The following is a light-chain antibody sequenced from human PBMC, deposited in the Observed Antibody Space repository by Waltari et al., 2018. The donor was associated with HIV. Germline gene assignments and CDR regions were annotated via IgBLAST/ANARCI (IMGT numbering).Light chain of an antibody. Sequence: INITQTPSPLPASVGARVTITCRASQTVGSYLTWYQQKPGKAPKVLIYAASSLESGVPSRFSGSGSGTDFTLTIDSLQPEDFATYFCHQSYSYPRTFGQGTKVEIK. CDR2: AAS. J-gene: IGKJ1*01. CDR1: QTVGSY. CDR3: HQSYSYPRT. V-gene: IGKV1-39*01.